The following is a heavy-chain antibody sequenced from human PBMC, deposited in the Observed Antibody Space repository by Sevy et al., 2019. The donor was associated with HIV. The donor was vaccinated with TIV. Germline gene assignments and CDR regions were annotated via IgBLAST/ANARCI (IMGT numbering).Heavy chain of an antibody. Sequence: ASVKVSCKASGYTFTTYGIGWVRQAPGQGLEWMGWINANNGHINYAQKLQGRLTLTTDASTNTAYMELSSLTSDDTAKYFCARRDWRYSVREGPLNYYFYMDVWGRGTTVTVSS. CDR2: INANNGHI. CDR3: ARRDWRYSVREGPLNYYFYMDV. CDR1: GYTFTTYG. D-gene: IGHD3-22*01. J-gene: IGHJ6*03. V-gene: IGHV1-18*01.